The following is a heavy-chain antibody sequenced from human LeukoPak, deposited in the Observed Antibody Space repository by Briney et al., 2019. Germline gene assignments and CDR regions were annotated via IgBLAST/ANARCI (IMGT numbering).Heavy chain of an antibody. J-gene: IGHJ3*02. CDR2: IYYSGST. CDR3: ARKYYDFWSGYYGDDAFDI. Sequence: SETLSLTCTVSGGSISSYYWSWIRPPPGKGRGWIGYIYYSGSTNYNPSLKSRVTLSVDTSKNQFSLKLSSVTAADTAVYYCARKYYDFWSGYYGDDAFDIWGPGTMVTVSS. CDR1: GGSISSYY. D-gene: IGHD3-3*01. V-gene: IGHV4-59*01.